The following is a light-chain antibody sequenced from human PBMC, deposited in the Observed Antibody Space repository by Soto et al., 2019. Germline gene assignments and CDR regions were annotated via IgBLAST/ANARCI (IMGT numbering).Light chain of an antibody. V-gene: IGKV3-20*01. CDR2: GAS. CDR3: QQYGSSPRT. J-gene: IGKJ1*01. CDR1: QSISSNY. Sequence: EIVLTQSPGTLSMSPGERVTLSCRASQSISSNYLAWYQQKPGQAPRLLIYGASSRATGIPDRFSGSGSRTDFTLTISRLEAEDFAVYYCQQYGSSPRTFGQGTKVEFK.